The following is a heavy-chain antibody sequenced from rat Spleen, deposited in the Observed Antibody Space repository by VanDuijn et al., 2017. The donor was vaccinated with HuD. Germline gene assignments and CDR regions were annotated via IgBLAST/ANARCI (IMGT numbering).Heavy chain of an antibody. D-gene: IGHD1-2*01. CDR3: ATHGTMAARSGYYFDY. Sequence: EVQLQESGPGLVKPSQSLSLTCSVTGHSISSSYRWNWIRNFPGNRLEWMGYINSAGTTNYNPSRKSRISITRDTSKNQFFLQVNSVTTEDTATYYCATHGTMAARSGYYFDYWGQGVMVTVSS. V-gene: IGHV3-3*01. J-gene: IGHJ2*01. CDR2: INSAGTT. CDR1: GHSISSSYR.